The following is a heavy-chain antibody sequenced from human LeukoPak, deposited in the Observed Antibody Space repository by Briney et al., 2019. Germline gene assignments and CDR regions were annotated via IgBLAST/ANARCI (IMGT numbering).Heavy chain of an antibody. CDR3: ARVGMWIGWSLEL. Sequence: RASVKVSCKASGYTFRSYGLSWVRQAPGQGLEWLGWISAYNGETRYEQNFQGRVTLTTDTSTTTAYMELRSLRSDDTAVYYCARVGMWIGWSLELWGRGTLVTVSS. CDR1: GYTFRSYG. D-gene: IGHD5-12*01. J-gene: IGHJ2*01. CDR2: ISAYNGET. V-gene: IGHV1-18*01.